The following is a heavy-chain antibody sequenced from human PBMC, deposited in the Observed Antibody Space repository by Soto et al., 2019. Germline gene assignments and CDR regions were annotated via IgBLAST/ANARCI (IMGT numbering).Heavy chain of an antibody. D-gene: IGHD5-12*01. CDR3: ARGVSYSGYDQYYFDY. CDR1: GFTFSSYD. Sequence: GGSLRLSCAASGFTFSSYDMHWVRQATGKGLEWVSAIGTAGDTYYPGSVKGRFTISRENAKNSLYLQMNSLRAEDTAVYYCARGVSYSGYDQYYFDYWGQGTLVTVSS. CDR2: IGTAGDT. J-gene: IGHJ4*02. V-gene: IGHV3-13*01.